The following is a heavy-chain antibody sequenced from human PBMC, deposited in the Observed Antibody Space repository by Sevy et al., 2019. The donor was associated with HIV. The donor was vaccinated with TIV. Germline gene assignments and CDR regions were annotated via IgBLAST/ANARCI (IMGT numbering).Heavy chain of an antibody. CDR2: ISYTGST. Sequence: SETLSLTCTVSGASISSHYWSWIRQPPGKGLEWIGYISYTGSTNYSPSLNSRVTISVYTSKNQFSLKLSSVTAADTAVYYCARMYCSSPGCYITHFDPWGQGTLVTVSS. J-gene: IGHJ5*02. D-gene: IGHD2-2*02. CDR3: ARMYCSSPGCYITHFDP. V-gene: IGHV4-59*11. CDR1: GASISSHY.